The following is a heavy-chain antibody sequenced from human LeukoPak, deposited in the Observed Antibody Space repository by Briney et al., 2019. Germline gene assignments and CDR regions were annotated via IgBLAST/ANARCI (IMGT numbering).Heavy chain of an antibody. CDR1: GGSISSSSYY. Sequence: PSETLSLTCTVSGGSISSSSYYWGWIRQPPGKGLEWIGSIYYSGSTYYNPSLKSRVTISVDTSKNQFSLKLSSVTAADTAVYYCARLRYCSSTSCYAPGDAFDIWGQGTMVTVSS. D-gene: IGHD2-2*01. CDR3: ARLRYCSSTSCYAPGDAFDI. CDR2: IYYSGST. J-gene: IGHJ3*02. V-gene: IGHV4-39*01.